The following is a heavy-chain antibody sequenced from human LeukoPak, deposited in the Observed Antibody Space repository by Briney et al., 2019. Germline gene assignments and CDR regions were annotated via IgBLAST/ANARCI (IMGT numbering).Heavy chain of an antibody. V-gene: IGHV1-2*02. CDR3: ARGGTNLVLIGNFFDY. Sequence: ASLKVSCKASGYTFIDHYIYWMRQAPGQGLEWMGWINPNGGIDFAQKFQGRVTMTTDTSVNTAYMEVTGLSVDDTAAYYCARGGTNLVLIGNFFDYWGQGSLVTVSS. CDR1: GYTFIDHY. D-gene: IGHD1-14*01. CDR2: INPNGGI. J-gene: IGHJ4*01.